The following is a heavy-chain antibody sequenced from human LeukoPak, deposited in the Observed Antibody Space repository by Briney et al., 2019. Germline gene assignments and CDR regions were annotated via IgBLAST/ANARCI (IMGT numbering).Heavy chain of an antibody. D-gene: IGHD4-11*01. CDR3: ARGPYSNYWFDP. CDR2: INAGNGNT. V-gene: IGHV1-3*01. J-gene: IGHJ5*02. Sequence: ASVEVSCKTSGYTCTSYAMHWVRLATGQRLEWVGWINAGNGNTKYSQKFQDRVTITRDTSASTAYMELSSLRSEDTAVYFCARGPYSNYWFDPWGQGTLVTVSS. CDR1: GYTCTSYA.